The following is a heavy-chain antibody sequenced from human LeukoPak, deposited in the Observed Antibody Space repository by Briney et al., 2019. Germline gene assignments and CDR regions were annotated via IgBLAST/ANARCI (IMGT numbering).Heavy chain of an antibody. CDR2: IDPSDSST. V-gene: IGHV5-10-1*01. CDR3: ASRIAADQN. CDR1: GYSFTTNW. D-gene: IGHD6-13*01. J-gene: IGHJ4*02. Sequence: PGESLSISCKGSGYSFTTNWISWAGQLPGKGLEWIGKIDPSDSSTNYSPSFQGHFTISVDNSISTTYLQWSSLKASDSAMYYCASRIAADQNWGQGTLVTVSS.